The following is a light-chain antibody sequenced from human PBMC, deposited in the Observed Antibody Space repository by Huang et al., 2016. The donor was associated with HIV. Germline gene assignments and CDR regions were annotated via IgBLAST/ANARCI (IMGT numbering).Light chain of an antibody. Sequence: LVLTQSPGPLSLSPGEIATTSCRASQSISSSSLAWYLQKPGQAPTLLIHGASTRDTDIPDRFSGSGSGTDFTLTISRLEPEDFAVYYCHQYGSPPFTFGPGTKVDIK. V-gene: IGKV3-20*01. CDR3: HQYGSPPFT. J-gene: IGKJ3*01. CDR1: QSISSSS. CDR2: GAS.